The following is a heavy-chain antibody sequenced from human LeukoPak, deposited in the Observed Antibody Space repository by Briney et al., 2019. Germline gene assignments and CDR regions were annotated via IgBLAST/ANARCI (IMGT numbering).Heavy chain of an antibody. V-gene: IGHV4-59*01. CDR2: IYSSGST. Sequence: SETLSLTCTVSGGSISSYYWGWIRQPPGKGLEWIGYIYSSGSTNYNPSLKSRLTISVDTSKNQFSLKLSSVTAADTAVYYCARGTVFGVATNWFDPWGQGTLVTVSS. CDR1: GGSISSYY. CDR3: ARGTVFGVATNWFDP. J-gene: IGHJ5*02. D-gene: IGHD3-3*01.